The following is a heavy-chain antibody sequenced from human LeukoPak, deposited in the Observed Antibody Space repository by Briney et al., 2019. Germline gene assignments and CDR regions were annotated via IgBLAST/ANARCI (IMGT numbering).Heavy chain of an antibody. CDR2: INPNSGGT. V-gene: IGHV1-2*02. J-gene: IGHJ4*02. CDR1: GYTFTGYY. Sequence: GASVEVSCKASGYTFTGYYMHWVRQAPGQGLEWMGWINPNSGGTNYAQKFQGRVTMTRDTSISTAYMELSRLRSDDTAVYYCARRTYYYGSGSYEELYYFDYWGQGTLVTVSS. CDR3: ARRTYYYGSGSYEELYYFDY. D-gene: IGHD3-10*01.